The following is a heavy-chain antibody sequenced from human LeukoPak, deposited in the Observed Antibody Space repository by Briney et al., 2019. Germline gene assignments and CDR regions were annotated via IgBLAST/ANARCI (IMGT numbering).Heavy chain of an antibody. V-gene: IGHV3-33*06. CDR3: AKSTAGCSGGTCYSALES. CDR2: IWYDGSNK. J-gene: IGHJ4*02. D-gene: IGHD2-15*01. Sequence: PGGSLRLSCAASGFTFSSYGMHWVRQAPGKGLEWVAVIWYDGSNKYYADSVKGRFTISRDNSKNTLYLQTNSLRVEDTAVYYCAKSTAGCSGGTCYSALESWGQGTLVTVSS. CDR1: GFTFSSYG.